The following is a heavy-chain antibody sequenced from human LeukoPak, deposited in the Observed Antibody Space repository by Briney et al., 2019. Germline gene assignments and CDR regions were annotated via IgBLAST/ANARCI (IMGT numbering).Heavy chain of an antibody. CDR2: IIPIFGTA. J-gene: IGHJ6*03. CDR1: GGTFSSYA. V-gene: IGHV1-69*06. CDR3: ARDFGVKGGNYYYYYMDV. Sequence: GASVKVSCKASGGTFSSYAISWVRQAPGQGLEWMGGIIPIFGTANYAQKFQGRVTITADKSTSTAYMELSSLRSEDTAVYYCARDFGVKGGNYYYYYMDVWGKGTTVTVSS. D-gene: IGHD3-10*01.